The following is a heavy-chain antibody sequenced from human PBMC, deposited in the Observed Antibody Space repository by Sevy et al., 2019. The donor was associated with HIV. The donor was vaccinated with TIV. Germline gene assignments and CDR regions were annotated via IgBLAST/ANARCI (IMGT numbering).Heavy chain of an antibody. CDR2: ISGSGGST. D-gene: IGHD6-19*01. V-gene: IGHV3-23*01. Sequence: GGSLRLSCAASGFTFSSYAMSWVRQAPGKGLEWVSAISGSGGSTYYADSVKGRFTISRDNSKNTLYLQMNSLRAEDTAVYYCAQGRHSSGFEHFDYWGQGTLVTVSS. J-gene: IGHJ4*02. CDR3: AQGRHSSGFEHFDY. CDR1: GFTFSSYA.